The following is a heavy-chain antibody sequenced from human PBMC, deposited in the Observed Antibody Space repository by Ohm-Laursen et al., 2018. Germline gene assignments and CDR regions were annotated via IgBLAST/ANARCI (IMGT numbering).Heavy chain of an antibody. CDR3: ARQDGDYRYYYGMDV. CDR1: GGSISSGGYY. D-gene: IGHD4-17*01. J-gene: IGHJ6*02. Sequence: TLSLTCTVSGGSISSGGYYWSWIRQHPGKGLEWIGYIYYSGSTYYNPSLKSRVTISVDTSKNQFSLKLSSVTAADTAVYYCARQDGDYRYYYGMDVWGQGTTVTVSS. CDR2: IYYSGST. V-gene: IGHV4-31*03.